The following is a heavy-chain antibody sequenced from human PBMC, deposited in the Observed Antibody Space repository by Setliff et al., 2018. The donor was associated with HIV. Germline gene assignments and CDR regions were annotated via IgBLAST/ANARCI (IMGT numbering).Heavy chain of an antibody. CDR2: IYYSGST. CDR1: GGSISSSSYY. V-gene: IGHV4-39*07. J-gene: IGHJ5*02. Sequence: SETLSLTCTVSGGSISSSSYYWGWIRQPPGKGLEWIGSIYYSGSTYYNPSLKSRVTISVDTSKNQLSLKLSSVTAADTAVYYCARFHCYYDSSGYGVNWFDPWGQGTLVTVS. CDR3: ARFHCYYDSSGYGVNWFDP. D-gene: IGHD3-22*01.